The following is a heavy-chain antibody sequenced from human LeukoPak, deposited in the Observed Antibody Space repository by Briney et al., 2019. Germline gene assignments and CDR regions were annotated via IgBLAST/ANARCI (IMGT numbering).Heavy chain of an antibody. V-gene: IGHV3-48*01. CDR1: GFTFSSYS. CDR3: AKDQWLGDFDY. J-gene: IGHJ4*02. CDR2: ISSSSSTI. D-gene: IGHD6-19*01. Sequence: GGSLRLSCAASGFTFSSYSMNWVRQAPGKGLEWVSYISSSSSTIYYADSVKGRFTISRDNAKNSLYLQMNSLRAEDTAVYYCAKDQWLGDFDYWGQGTLVTVSS.